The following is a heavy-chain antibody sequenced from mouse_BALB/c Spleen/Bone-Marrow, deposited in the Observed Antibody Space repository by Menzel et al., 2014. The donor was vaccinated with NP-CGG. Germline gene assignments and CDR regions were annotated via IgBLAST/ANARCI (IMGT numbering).Heavy chain of an antibody. D-gene: IGHD1-1*01. CDR3: ARGGSSRAWFAY. CDR2: IWAGGST. J-gene: IGHJ3*01. Sequence: GQLQQPASGLEAPSHILSITFSVSEFSLTSYGVHWVRQPPGKGLEWLGVIWAGGSTNYNSALMSRLSISKDNSKSQVFLKMNSLQTDDTAMYYCARGGSSRAWFAYCSQGTTTNVSA. V-gene: IGHV2-9*02. CDR1: EFSLTSYG.